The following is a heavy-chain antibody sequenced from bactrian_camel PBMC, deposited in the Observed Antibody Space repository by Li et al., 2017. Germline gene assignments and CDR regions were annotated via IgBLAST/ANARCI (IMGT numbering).Heavy chain of an antibody. V-gene: IGHV3S40*01. Sequence: VQLVESGGGLVQPGGSLTLSCTASGFNFKWSAMSWVRQAPGKGLEWVSTINSAGGSTYYADSVKGRFTISRDNAKNTVYLQMNSLKPEDTAVYYSSSGVDYGLAPSSFAYWGQGTQVTVS. CDR3: SSGVDYGLAPSSFAY. CDR2: INSAGGST. J-gene: IGHJ4*01. D-gene: IGHD5*01. CDR1: GFNFKWSA.